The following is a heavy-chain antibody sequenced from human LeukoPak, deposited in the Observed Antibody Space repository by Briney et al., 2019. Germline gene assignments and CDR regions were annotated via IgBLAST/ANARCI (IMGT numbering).Heavy chain of an antibody. D-gene: IGHD1-26*01. Sequence: GSLRLSCAASGFTFSSYVMSWVRQAPGKGLEWVSCITDSGGSTYYAVSVKGRFTISRDNSKNMLYLQMNSLRPEDTAVYYCARGPGPIAGAKNPFDIWGQGTMVTVSS. J-gene: IGHJ3*02. CDR1: GFTFSSYV. CDR2: ITDSGGST. V-gene: IGHV3-23*01. CDR3: ARGPGPIAGAKNPFDI.